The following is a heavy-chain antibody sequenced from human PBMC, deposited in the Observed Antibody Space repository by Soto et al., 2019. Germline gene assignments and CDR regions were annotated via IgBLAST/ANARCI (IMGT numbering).Heavy chain of an antibody. CDR2: ISAYNGNT. CDR1: GYTFTSYG. V-gene: IGHV1-18*01. CDR3: ARESGRDTAMVTDY. D-gene: IGHD5-18*01. Sequence: ASVKLSCKASGYTFTSYGISWVRQAPGQGLEWMGWISAYNGNTNYAQKLQGRVTMTTDTSTSTAYMELRSLRSDDTAVYYCARESGRDTAMVTDYWGQGTLVTVSS. J-gene: IGHJ4*02.